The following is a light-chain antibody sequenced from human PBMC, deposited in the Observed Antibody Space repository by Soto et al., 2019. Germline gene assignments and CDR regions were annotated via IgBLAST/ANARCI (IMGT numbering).Light chain of an antibody. CDR2: YAS. J-gene: IGKJ1*01. CDR1: QGISSL. V-gene: IGKV1D-12*01. Sequence: DIQMTQSPSSVSASVGDRVTITCRASQGISSLLAWYQQKPGKAPKLLIYYASNLESGVPSWFSGSGSGPDFTLTISRLQHEDFATYFWQQADSFLWTVGQGTKVEI. CDR3: QQADSFLWT.